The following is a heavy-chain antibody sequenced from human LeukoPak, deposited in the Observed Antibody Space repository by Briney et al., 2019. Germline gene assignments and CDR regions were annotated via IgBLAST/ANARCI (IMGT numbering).Heavy chain of an antibody. V-gene: IGHV4-34*01. D-gene: IGHD2-2*01. CDR3: ASITAAPDSYYYYYYMDV. CDR1: GGSFSGYY. CDR2: INHSGST. Sequence: SETLSLTCAVYGGSFSGYYWSWLRQPPGKGLEWIGEINHSGSTNHNPSLKSRVTISVDTSKNQFSLKLSSVTAADTAVYYCASITAAPDSYYYYYYMDVWGKGTTGTVSS. J-gene: IGHJ6*03.